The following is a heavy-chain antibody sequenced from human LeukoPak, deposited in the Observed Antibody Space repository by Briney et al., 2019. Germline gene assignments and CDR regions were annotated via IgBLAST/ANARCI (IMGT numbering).Heavy chain of an antibody. Sequence: GRSLRLSCAASGFTFSSYGMHWVRQAPGKGLEWVAVISYDGSNEYYADSVKGRYTISRDNSKNTLYLQMNSLRAEDTAVYYCAKDSGGYTYVFDYWGQGTLVTVSS. J-gene: IGHJ4*02. V-gene: IGHV3-30*18. CDR3: AKDSGGYTYVFDY. D-gene: IGHD5-18*01. CDR1: GFTFSSYG. CDR2: ISYDGSNE.